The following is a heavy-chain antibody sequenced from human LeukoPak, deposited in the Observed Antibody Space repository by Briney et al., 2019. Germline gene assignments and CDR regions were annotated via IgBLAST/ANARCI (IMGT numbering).Heavy chain of an antibody. CDR3: AKVMPQWLVEYYFDY. CDR2: ISYDGSNK. CDR1: GFTFSSYG. D-gene: IGHD6-19*01. V-gene: IGHV3-30*18. Sequence: GGSLRLSCAASGFTFSSYGMHWVRQAPGKGLEWVAVISYDGSNKYYADSVKGRFTISRDNSKNTLYLQMNSLRAEDTAVYYCAKVMPQWLVEYYFDYWGQGTLVSVSS. J-gene: IGHJ4*02.